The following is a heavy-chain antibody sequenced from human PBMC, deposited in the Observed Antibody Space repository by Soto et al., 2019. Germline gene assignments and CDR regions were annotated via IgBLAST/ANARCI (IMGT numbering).Heavy chain of an antibody. V-gene: IGHV4-4*02. D-gene: IGHD3-10*01. CDR3: ARSYYYGSGSYYNGPLSAFGYYYYYGMDV. J-gene: IGHJ6*02. CDR1: GGSISSSNL. Sequence: SDTLSLIGAVSGGSISSSNLWSCVRQPPGKGVEWIGEIYHSGSTNYNPSLKSRVTISVDKSKNQFSLKLSSVTAADTAVYYCARSYYYGSGSYYNGPLSAFGYYYYYGMDVWGQGTTVTVYS. CDR2: IYHSGST.